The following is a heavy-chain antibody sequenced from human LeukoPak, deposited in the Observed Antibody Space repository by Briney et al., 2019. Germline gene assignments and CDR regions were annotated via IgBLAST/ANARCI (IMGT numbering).Heavy chain of an antibody. CDR1: GYTFTNYY. D-gene: IGHD3-10*01. CDR3: ARDSAGSYYNPNRVRYFDY. J-gene: IGHJ4*02. V-gene: IGHV1-46*01. CDR2: INPSDGST. Sequence: ASVKVSCKASGYTFTNYYMHWVRQAPGQGLEWMGIINPSDGSTSYAQKFQGRVTMTRDTSTSTVYMELSSLRSEDTAVYYCARDSAGSYYNPNRVRYFDYWGQGTLVTVSS.